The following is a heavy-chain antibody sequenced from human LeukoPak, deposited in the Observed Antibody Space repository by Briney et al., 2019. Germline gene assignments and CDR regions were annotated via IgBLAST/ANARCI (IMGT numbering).Heavy chain of an antibody. Sequence: SETLSLTCTVSGGFISSYYWSWIRQPPGKGLEWIGDIYYSGSTNYNPSLKSRVTISVDTSKNQFSLKLSSVTAADTAVYYCAAAAPQRYYYGMDVWGQGTTVTVSS. CDR2: IYYSGST. CDR3: AAAAPQRYYYGMDV. V-gene: IGHV4-59*01. CDR1: GGFISSYY. J-gene: IGHJ6*02. D-gene: IGHD6-25*01.